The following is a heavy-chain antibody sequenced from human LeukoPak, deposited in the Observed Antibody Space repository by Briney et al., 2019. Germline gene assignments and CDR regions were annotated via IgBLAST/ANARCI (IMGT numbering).Heavy chain of an antibody. D-gene: IGHD5-24*01. Sequence: RWASVKVSCKASGYTFTSYDINWVRQATGQGLEWMGWMNPNSGNTGYAQKFQGRVTMTRNTSISTAYMELSSLRSEDTAVYYCARGDGYANYYYYYMDVWGEGTTVTVSS. V-gene: IGHV1-8*01. CDR3: ARGDGYANYYYYYMDV. CDR2: MNPNSGNT. CDR1: GYTFTSYD. J-gene: IGHJ6*03.